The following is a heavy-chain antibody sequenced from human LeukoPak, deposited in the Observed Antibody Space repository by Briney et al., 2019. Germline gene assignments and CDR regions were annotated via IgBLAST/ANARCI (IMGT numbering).Heavy chain of an antibody. CDR1: GYTFTSYD. J-gene: IGHJ5*02. CDR3: ARALSSSWSRNWFDP. D-gene: IGHD6-13*01. Sequence: ASVKVSCKASGYTFTSYDINWVRHATPPGLERMGWMNPNSGNTGYTQKFQGRVTMTWYTSISTAYMELSSLRSEDTAVYYCARALSSSWSRNWFDPWGQGSLVTVSS. V-gene: IGHV1-8*01. CDR2: MNPNSGNT.